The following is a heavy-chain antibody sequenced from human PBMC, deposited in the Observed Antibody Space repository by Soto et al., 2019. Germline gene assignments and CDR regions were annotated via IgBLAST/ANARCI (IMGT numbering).Heavy chain of an antibody. CDR1: GFNFRLYP. D-gene: IGHD3-22*01. Sequence: EVQLLESGGGLVQPGGSLRLSCGASGFNFRLYPMAWVRQAPGKGLEWVSSISGSGGSTFYADSVKGRFTISRDNSKNTLYLQMDTLRAGGSAVYYCAKAHTFRFYYFTGGDYWGQGTLVTVSS. J-gene: IGHJ4*02. CDR2: ISGSGGST. CDR3: AKAHTFRFYYFTGGDY. V-gene: IGHV3-23*01.